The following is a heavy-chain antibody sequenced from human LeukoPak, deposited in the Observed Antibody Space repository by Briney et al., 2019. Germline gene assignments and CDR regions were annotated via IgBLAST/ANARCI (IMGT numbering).Heavy chain of an antibody. CDR1: GFTFSSYG. CDR2: ISGSGGST. Sequence: PGGSLRLSCAASGFTFSSYGMSWVRQAPGKGLEWVSAISGSGGSTYYADSVKGRFTISRDNSKNTLYLQMNSLRAEDTAVYYCARAGATYYDSSGYIDYWGQGTLVTVSS. V-gene: IGHV3-23*01. D-gene: IGHD3-22*01. CDR3: ARAGATYYDSSGYIDY. J-gene: IGHJ4*02.